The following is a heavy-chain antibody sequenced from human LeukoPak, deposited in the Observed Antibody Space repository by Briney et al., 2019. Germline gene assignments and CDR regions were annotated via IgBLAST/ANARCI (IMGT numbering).Heavy chain of an antibody. Sequence: PSETLSVTCNVSGGSIRGYYWSWIRQPPGKGLEWIGYIYSSGSTNYNPSLKSRVTMSVDTSKNQFSLKVSSVTAADTAVYYCARVYDSGSQAYFYYMDVWGKGTTVTISS. CDR1: GGSIRGYY. D-gene: IGHD3-10*01. CDR3: ARVYDSGSQAYFYYMDV. J-gene: IGHJ6*03. V-gene: IGHV4-59*01. CDR2: IYSSGST.